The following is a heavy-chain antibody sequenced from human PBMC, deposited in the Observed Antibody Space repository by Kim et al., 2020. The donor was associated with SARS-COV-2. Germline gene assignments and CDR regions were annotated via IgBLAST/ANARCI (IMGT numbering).Heavy chain of an antibody. Sequence: ASVKVSCKASGYTFTSYGISWVRQAPGQGLEWMGWISAYNGNTNYAQKLQGRVTMTTDTSTSTAYMELRSLRSDDTAVYYCARGCGGDCYQATGDYWGQGTLVTVSS. J-gene: IGHJ4*02. D-gene: IGHD2-21*02. CDR2: ISAYNGNT. CDR3: ARGCGGDCYQATGDY. CDR1: GYTFTSYG. V-gene: IGHV1-18*04.